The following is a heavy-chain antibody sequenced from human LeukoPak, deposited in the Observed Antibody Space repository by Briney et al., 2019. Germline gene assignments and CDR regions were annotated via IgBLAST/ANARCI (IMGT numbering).Heavy chain of an antibody. CDR1: GYTFTGYY. V-gene: IGHV1-2*02. D-gene: IGHD2-2*02. Sequence: ASVTVSCKASGYTFTGYYMHWVRQAPGQGLEWMGWINPNSGGTNYAQKFQGRVTMTRDTSISTAYMELSRLRSDDTAVYYCARDHYCSSTSCYNYYYGMDVWGQGTTVTVSS. CDR3: ARDHYCSSTSCYNYYYGMDV. J-gene: IGHJ6*02. CDR2: INPNSGGT.